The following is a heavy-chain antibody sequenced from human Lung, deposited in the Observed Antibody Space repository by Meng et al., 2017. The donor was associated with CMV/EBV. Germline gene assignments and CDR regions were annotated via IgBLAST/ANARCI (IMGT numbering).Heavy chain of an antibody. CDR3: ARGVIASNYYYYGMDF. Sequence: SXTXSLXXTVSGGSISSSSYYWGWIRQPPGQGLEWIGSIYYSGSTYYNPSLKSRVTISVDTSKNQFSLKLSSVTAADTSVYYCARGVIASNYYYYGMDFLGQGXTVTFSS. V-gene: IGHV4-39*07. J-gene: IGHJ6*02. CDR2: IYYSGST. CDR1: GGSISSSSYY. D-gene: IGHD2/OR15-2a*01.